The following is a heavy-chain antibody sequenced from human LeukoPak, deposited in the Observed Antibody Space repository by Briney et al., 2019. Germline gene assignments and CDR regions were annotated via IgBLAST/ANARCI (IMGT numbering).Heavy chain of an antibody. Sequence: PGGSLRLSCAASGFTVSNNYLSWVRQAPGKGVEWVSIIYTDGGTYYADSVKGRFTISRDNSKNTLYLQMNSLRADDTAVYYCAGEQPPGVYFDYWGQGTLVTVSS. CDR2: IYTDGGT. J-gene: IGHJ4*02. CDR3: AGEQPPGVYFDY. CDR1: GFTVSNNY. D-gene: IGHD3-10*01. V-gene: IGHV3-53*01.